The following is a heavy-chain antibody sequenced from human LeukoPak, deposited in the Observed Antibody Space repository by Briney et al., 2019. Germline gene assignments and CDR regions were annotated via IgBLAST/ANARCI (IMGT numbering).Heavy chain of an antibody. J-gene: IGHJ4*02. CDR2: ISSSSSYI. CDR1: GFTFSSYS. V-gene: IGHV3-21*01. Sequence: PGGSLRLSCAASGFTFSSYSMNWVRQAPGKGLEWVSSISSSSSYIYYADSVKGRFTISRDNAKNSLYLQMNSLRAEDTAVYYCARARRDADGLRYFDWSPYYDYWGQGTLVTVSS. CDR3: ARARRDADGLRYFDWSPYYDY. D-gene: IGHD3-9*01.